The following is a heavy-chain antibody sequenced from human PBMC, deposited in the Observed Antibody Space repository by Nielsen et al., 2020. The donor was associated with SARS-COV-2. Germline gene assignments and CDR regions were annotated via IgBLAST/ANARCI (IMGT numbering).Heavy chain of an antibody. D-gene: IGHD5-18*01. Sequence: ASVKVSCKASGYTFTSYGISWVRQAPGQGLEWMRWISAYNGNTNYAQKLQGRVTMTTDTSTSTAYMELRSLRSDDTAVYYCARDTAMAIPFDYWGQGTLVTVSS. J-gene: IGHJ4*02. CDR3: ARDTAMAIPFDY. CDR1: GYTFTSYG. V-gene: IGHV1-18*01. CDR2: ISAYNGNT.